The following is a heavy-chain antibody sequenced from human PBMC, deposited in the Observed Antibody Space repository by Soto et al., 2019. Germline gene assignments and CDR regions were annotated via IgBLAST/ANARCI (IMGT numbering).Heavy chain of an antibody. V-gene: IGHV1-8*01. J-gene: IGHJ4*02. D-gene: IGHD6-19*01. CDR3: ARSVEWLASFDY. Sequence: QVPLVQSGAEVKKPGASVKVSCKASGYTFTSYAINWVRQATGQGLEWMGWMNPNSGNTGYAQKFQGRVTMTRNTSISTAYMELSSLRSEDTAVYYCARSVEWLASFDYWGQGTLVTVSS. CDR2: MNPNSGNT. CDR1: GYTFTSYA.